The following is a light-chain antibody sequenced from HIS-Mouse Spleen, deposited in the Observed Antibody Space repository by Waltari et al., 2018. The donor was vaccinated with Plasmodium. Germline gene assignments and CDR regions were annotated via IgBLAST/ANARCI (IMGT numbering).Light chain of an antibody. CDR1: QSVSSSY. V-gene: IGKV3-20*01. Sequence: DIVLTQSPGTLSLSPGDRATLSCRASQSVSSSYLAWYQQKPGQAPRLLIYGASSRATGIPDRFSGSGSGTDFTLTISRLEPEDFAVYYCQQYGSSFTFGPGTKVDIK. CDR3: QQYGSSFT. CDR2: GAS. J-gene: IGKJ3*01.